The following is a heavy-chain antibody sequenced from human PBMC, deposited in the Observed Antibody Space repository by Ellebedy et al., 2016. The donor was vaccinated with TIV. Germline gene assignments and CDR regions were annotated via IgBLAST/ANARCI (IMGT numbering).Heavy chain of an antibody. J-gene: IGHJ5*02. V-gene: IGHV3-15*01. Sequence: GGSLRLSCEGSGFTFSNAWMSWVRQAPGKGLEWVGRIKSKTDGGTTDFGAPVKDRLTISRDDSKNTQYLQMNSLKTEDTGVYYCTTDWYCTGDSCYFADHWGPGTLVTVSS. D-gene: IGHD2-8*02. CDR1: GFTFSNAW. CDR3: TTDWYCTGDSCYFADH. CDR2: IKSKTDGGTT.